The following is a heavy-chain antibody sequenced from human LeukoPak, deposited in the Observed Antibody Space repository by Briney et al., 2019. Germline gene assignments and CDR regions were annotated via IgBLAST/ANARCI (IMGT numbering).Heavy chain of an antibody. Sequence: GGSLRLSCAASGFTFDDYAMHWVRQAPGKGLEWVSLISGDGGSTYYADSVKGRFTISRDNSKNSLYLQMNSLRAEDTALYYCVRGYFDWFDPWGQGTLVTVSS. CDR3: VRGYFDWFDP. J-gene: IGHJ5*02. CDR2: ISGDGGST. V-gene: IGHV3-43*02. D-gene: IGHD2-21*01. CDR1: GFTFDDYA.